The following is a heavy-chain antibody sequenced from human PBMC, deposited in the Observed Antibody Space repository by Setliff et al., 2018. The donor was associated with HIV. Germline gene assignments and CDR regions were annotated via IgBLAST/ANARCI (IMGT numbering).Heavy chain of an antibody. CDR2: IYYSGLT. D-gene: IGHD3-10*01. CDR3: ASLDGHNSGYFDY. CDR1: GDSINSGNYY. Sequence: SETLSLTCTVSGDSINSGNYYWSWIRQHPGKGLEWIGYIYYSGLTYYNPSLKSRPTISGDTSQNQFSLQLTSVTTADTAVYYCASLDGHNSGYFDYWGQGTLVTVSS. J-gene: IGHJ4*02. V-gene: IGHV4-31*03.